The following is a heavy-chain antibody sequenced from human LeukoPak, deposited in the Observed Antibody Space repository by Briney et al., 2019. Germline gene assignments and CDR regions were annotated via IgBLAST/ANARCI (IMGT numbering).Heavy chain of an antibody. D-gene: IGHD1-26*01. Sequence: SETLSLTCTVSGGSISSSSYYWGWLRQPPGKGLEWIGSIYYSGSTYYNPSLKSRVTISVDTSKNQFSLKLSSVTAADTAVYCCARHSGPSLVQAGWELLESFDYWGQGTLVTVSS. CDR3: ARHSGPSLVQAGWELLESFDY. J-gene: IGHJ4*02. CDR2: IYYSGST. V-gene: IGHV4-39*01. CDR1: GGSISSSSYY.